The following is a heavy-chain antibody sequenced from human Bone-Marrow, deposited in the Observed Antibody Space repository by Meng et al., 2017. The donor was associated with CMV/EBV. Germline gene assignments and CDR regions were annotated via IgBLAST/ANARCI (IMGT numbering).Heavy chain of an antibody. CDR3: ARQRSTVDNWFDP. Sequence: SVKVSCKASGGTFSSYTISWVRQAPGQGLEWMGRIIPILGIANYAQKFQGRVTITADKSTSTAYMELSSLRSEDTAVYYCARQRSTVDNWFDPWGQGHLVNVSS. J-gene: IGHJ5*02. D-gene: IGHD4-23*01. CDR2: IIPILGIA. V-gene: IGHV1-69*02. CDR1: GGTFSSYT.